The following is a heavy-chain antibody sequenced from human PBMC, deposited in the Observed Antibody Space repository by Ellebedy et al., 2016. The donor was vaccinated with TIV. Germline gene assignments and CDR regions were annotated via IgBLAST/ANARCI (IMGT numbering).Heavy chain of an antibody. V-gene: IGHV3-53*01. J-gene: IGHJ4*02. CDR3: TKDSGFVAAAGTGY. CDR2: IYRAATT. Sequence: PGGSLRLSCAASGFTVSNNYMRCVRQAPEKGLEWVSVIYRAATTYYADSVEGRFAISRDNSKNTLYLQMNSLRVEDTAVYYCTKDSGFVAAAGTGYWGPGTLVTVSS. CDR1: GFTVSNNY. D-gene: IGHD6-13*01.